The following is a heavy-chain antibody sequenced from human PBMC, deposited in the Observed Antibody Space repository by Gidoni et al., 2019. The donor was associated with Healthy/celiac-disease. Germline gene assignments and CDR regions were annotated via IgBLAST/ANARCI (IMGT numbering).Heavy chain of an antibody. CDR2: IYTSGST. CDR3: AREYDRSGVVRN. V-gene: IGHV4-4*07. D-gene: IGHD3-22*01. CDR1: GGSISSYY. J-gene: IGHJ4*02. Sequence: QVQLQESGPGLVKPSETLSLTCTFSGGSISSYYWSWIRPPAGKGLEWIGRIYTSGSTNYNPSLKSRGTMSVDTSKNQFSLKLSSVTAADTAVYYCAREYDRSGVVRNWGQGTLVTVSS.